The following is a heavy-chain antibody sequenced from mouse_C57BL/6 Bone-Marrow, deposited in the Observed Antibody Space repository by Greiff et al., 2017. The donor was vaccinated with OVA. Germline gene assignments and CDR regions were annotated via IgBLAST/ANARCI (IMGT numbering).Heavy chain of an antibody. J-gene: IGHJ1*03. V-gene: IGHV1-82*01. Sequence: VQLQQSGPELVKPGASVKISCKASGYAFSSSWMNWVKQRPGRGLEWIGRIYPGDGDTNYNEKFKGKATLTADKSSSTAYMQLSSLTSEDSAVYFCARFSGITTVPWYFDVWGTGTTVTVSS. CDR3: ARFSGITTVPWYFDV. CDR1: GYAFSSSW. CDR2: IYPGDGDT. D-gene: IGHD1-1*01.